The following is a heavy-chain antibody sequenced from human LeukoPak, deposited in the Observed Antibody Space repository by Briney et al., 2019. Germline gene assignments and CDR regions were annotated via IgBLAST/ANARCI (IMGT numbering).Heavy chain of an antibody. CDR2: IYWNDDK. V-gene: IGHV2-5*01. J-gene: IGHJ4*02. CDR1: GFSLSTSGVG. D-gene: IGHD3-3*01. Sequence: SGPTLVKPTQTLALTCTFSGFSLSTSGVGVGWIRQPPGKALEWLALIYWNDDKRYSPSLKSRLTITKDTSKNQVVLTMTNMDPVDTATYYCAHSRPPYYDLWSGLGGYFDYWGQGTLVTVSS. CDR3: AHSRPPYYDLWSGLGGYFDY.